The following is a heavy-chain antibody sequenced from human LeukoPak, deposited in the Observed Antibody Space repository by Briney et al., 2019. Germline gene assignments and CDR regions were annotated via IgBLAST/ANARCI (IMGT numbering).Heavy chain of an antibody. Sequence: SETLSLTCTVSGGSISSYYWSWIRQPPGKGLEWIGYIYYSGSTNYNPSLKSRATISVDTSKNQFSLKLSSVTAADTAVYYCTAAAGTPPYFDYWGQGTLVTVSS. CDR1: GGSISSYY. CDR3: TAAAGTPPYFDY. J-gene: IGHJ4*02. V-gene: IGHV4-59*01. D-gene: IGHD6-13*01. CDR2: IYYSGST.